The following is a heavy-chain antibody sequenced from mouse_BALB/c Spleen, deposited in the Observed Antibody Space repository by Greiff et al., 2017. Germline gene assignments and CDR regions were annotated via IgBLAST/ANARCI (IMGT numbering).Heavy chain of an antibody. Sequence: EVMLVESGGGLVKPGGSLKLSCAASGFTFSSYTMSWVRQTPEKRLEWVATISSGGSYTYYPDSVKGRFTISRDNAKNTLYLQMSSLKSEDTAMYYCTREGNYGNYRGDYWGQGTTLTVSS. CDR1: GFTFSSYT. D-gene: IGHD2-1*01. J-gene: IGHJ2*01. CDR3: TREGNYGNYRGDY. V-gene: IGHV5-6-4*01. CDR2: ISSGGSYT.